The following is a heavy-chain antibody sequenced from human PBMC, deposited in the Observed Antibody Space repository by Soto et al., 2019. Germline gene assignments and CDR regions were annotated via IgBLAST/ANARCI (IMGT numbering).Heavy chain of an antibody. D-gene: IGHD3-16*02. J-gene: IGHJ4*02. V-gene: IGHV3-23*01. CDR3: ARDRYWELTPFHY. Sequence: GGSLRLSCAASGFTFSSYAMSWVRQAPGKGLEWVSSISGSGGSTNYADSVKGRFTISRDNAKNSLYLQMNSLRAEDTAVYYCARDRYWELTPFHYWGQGTLVTVSS. CDR2: ISGSGGST. CDR1: GFTFSSYA.